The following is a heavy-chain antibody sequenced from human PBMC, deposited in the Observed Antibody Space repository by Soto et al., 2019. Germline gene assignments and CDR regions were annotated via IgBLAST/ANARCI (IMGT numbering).Heavy chain of an antibody. J-gene: IGHJ6*02. V-gene: IGHV4-4*07. CDR1: GGSISGYY. CDR2: IYSDGTT. CDR3: SRVGCSNSKCYTRGMDV. Sequence: ETLSLTCTVSGGSISGYYWSWVRQPAGKGLEWVGRIYSDGTTNYSPSLKSRVTMSLDTSKDQFSLHLNSVAAADTAVYYCSRVGCSNSKCYTRGMDVWGQGPLRTVSS. D-gene: IGHD2-2*01.